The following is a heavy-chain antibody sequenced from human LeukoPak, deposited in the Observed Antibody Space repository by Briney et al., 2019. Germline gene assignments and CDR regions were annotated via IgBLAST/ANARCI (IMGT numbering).Heavy chain of an antibody. CDR3: ARQRGYSYGRFDY. CDR2: ISSSSSYI. Sequence: GGSLRLSCAASGFTFSSYSMNWVRQVPGKGLEWVSPISSSSSYIYYADSVKGRFTISRDNAKNSLYLQMNSLRAEDTALYYCARQRGYSYGRFDYWGQGTLVTVSS. D-gene: IGHD5-18*01. J-gene: IGHJ4*02. CDR1: GFTFSSYS. V-gene: IGHV3-21*01.